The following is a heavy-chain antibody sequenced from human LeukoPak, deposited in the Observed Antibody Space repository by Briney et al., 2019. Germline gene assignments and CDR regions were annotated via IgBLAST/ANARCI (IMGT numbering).Heavy chain of an antibody. D-gene: IGHD2-15*01. J-gene: IGHJ6*03. V-gene: IGHV4-59*11. CDR3: ARGGACSGGGCFHYYYYFMDI. CDR1: GGSINSHY. CDR2: VFYSGTT. Sequence: SETLSLTCTVSGGSINSHYWSWIRQPPGKGLEWIGYVFYSGTTHYSPSLNSRVTISIDTSRTHFSLRLSSVTAADTAVYYCARGGACSGGGCFHYYYYFMDIWGTGTTVTVSS.